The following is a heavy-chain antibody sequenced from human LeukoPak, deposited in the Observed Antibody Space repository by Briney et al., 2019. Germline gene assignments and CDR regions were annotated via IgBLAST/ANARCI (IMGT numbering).Heavy chain of an antibody. CDR2: INHSGST. CDR3: ARDRY. Sequence: PGKGLEWIGEINHSGSTNYNPSLKSRVTISVDTSKNRFSLKLSSVTAADTAVYYCARDRYWGQGTLVTVSS. J-gene: IGHJ4*02. V-gene: IGHV4-34*01.